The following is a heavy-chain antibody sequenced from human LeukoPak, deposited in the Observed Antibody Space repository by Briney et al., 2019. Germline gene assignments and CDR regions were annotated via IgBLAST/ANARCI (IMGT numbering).Heavy chain of an antibody. CDR3: ARGLSYCSGGSCYYGWFDP. CDR2: TNPNSGGT. Sequence: ASVKVSCKASGYTFTGYYMHWVRQAPGQGLEWMGWTNPNSGGTNYAQKFQGRVTMTRDTSISTAYMELSRLRSDDTAVYYCARGLSYCSGGSCYYGWFDPWGQGTLVTVSS. V-gene: IGHV1-2*02. D-gene: IGHD2-15*01. CDR1: GYTFTGYY. J-gene: IGHJ5*02.